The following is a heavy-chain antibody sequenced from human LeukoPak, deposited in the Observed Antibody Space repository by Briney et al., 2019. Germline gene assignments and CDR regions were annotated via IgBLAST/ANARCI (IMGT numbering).Heavy chain of an antibody. Sequence: GGSLRLSCAASGFTFSNYWMNWVRQAPGKGLEWVANIKQDGNEKFYVDSVKGRFTISRDNAKNSLFLQMNSLRAEDTAVYYCARDYDLWSQGTLVTVSS. V-gene: IGHV3-7*01. D-gene: IGHD3-3*01. J-gene: IGHJ4*02. CDR1: GFTFSNYW. CDR3: ARDYDL. CDR2: IKQDGNEK.